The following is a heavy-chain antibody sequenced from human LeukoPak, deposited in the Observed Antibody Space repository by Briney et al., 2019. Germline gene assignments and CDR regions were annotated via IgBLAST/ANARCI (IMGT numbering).Heavy chain of an antibody. CDR2: INHSGST. D-gene: IGHD3-10*01. CDR3: ADGSGSYLTRRNWFDP. Sequence: KPSETLSLTCAVHGGSFSGYYWSWIRQPPGKGLEWIGEINHSGSTNYNPSLKSRVTISVDTSKNQFSLKLSSVTAADTAVYYCADGSGSYLTRRNWFDPWGQGTLVTVSS. CDR1: GGSFSGYY. J-gene: IGHJ5*02. V-gene: IGHV4-34*01.